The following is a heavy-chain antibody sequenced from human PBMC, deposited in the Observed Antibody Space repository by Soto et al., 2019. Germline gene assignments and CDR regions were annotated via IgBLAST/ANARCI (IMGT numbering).Heavy chain of an antibody. CDR2: ISYSGST. CDR3: ARADPDASVGY. CDR1: GGSMSSHY. Sequence: SETLSLTCTDSGGSMSSHYWTWLRQPPGKGLEWIGYISYSGSTYYNPSLKSRVTISADTSRNQFSLKLSSVIAADTAVYYCARADPDASVGYWGQGTLVTVSS. D-gene: IGHD3-16*01. J-gene: IGHJ4*02. V-gene: IGHV4-59*11.